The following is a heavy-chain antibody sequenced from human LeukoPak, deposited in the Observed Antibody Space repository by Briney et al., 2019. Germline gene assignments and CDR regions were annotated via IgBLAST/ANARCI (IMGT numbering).Heavy chain of an antibody. CDR1: GGSFSGYY. Sequence: PSETLSLTCAVYGGSFSGYYWSWIRQPPGKGLEWIGSIYYSGSTYYNPSLKSRVTISVDTSKNQFSLKLSSVTAADTAVYYCARLFVVVVAATRPMPYFDYWGQGTLVTVSS. V-gene: IGHV4-34*01. CDR2: IYYSGST. D-gene: IGHD2-15*01. J-gene: IGHJ4*02. CDR3: ARLFVVVVAATRPMPYFDY.